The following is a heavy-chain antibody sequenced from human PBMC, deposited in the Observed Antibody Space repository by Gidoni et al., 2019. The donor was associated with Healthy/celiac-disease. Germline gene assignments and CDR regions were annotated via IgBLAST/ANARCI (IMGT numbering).Heavy chain of an antibody. Sequence: QVQLVQSGAEVKKPGASVKVSCKASGYTFTSYDINWVRQATGQGLEWMGWMNPNSGNTGEEQNVQGRVTMTRNTSISKAYMERSSLRSEDTAVDYCARGLPSHWWGGRFDPWGQGTLVTVSS. V-gene: IGHV1-8*01. CDR1: GYTFTSYD. CDR2: MNPNSGNT. D-gene: IGHD2-8*02. CDR3: ARGLPSHWWGGRFDP. J-gene: IGHJ5*02.